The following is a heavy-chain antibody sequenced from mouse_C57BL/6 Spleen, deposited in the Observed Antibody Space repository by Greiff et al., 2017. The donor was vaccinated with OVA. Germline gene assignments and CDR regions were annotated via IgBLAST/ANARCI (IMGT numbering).Heavy chain of an antibody. Sequence: VKLMESGPGLVAPSQSLSITCTVSGFSLTSYAISWVRQPPGKGLEWLGVIWTGGGTNYYSALKSRLSISKDNSKSQVFLKMNRLQTDDAARYDCASSGSSRDYAMDYWGQGTSVTVSS. J-gene: IGHJ4*01. V-gene: IGHV2-9-1*01. CDR1: GFSLTSYA. CDR2: IWTGGGT. D-gene: IGHD1-1*01. CDR3: ASSGSSRDYAMDY.